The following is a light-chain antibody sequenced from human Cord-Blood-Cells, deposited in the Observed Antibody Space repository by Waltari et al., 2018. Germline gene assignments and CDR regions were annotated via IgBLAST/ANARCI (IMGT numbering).Light chain of an antibody. Sequence: QSALTQPASVSGSPGQPITISARGTSSDDGGSNYVLWCQQHPGKATKPLIYDVSNRPSGVSNRFSGSKSGNTASLTISGLQAEDEADYYCSSYTSSSTPLYVFGTGTKVTVL. V-gene: IGLV2-14*01. J-gene: IGLJ1*01. CDR3: SSYTSSSTPLYV. CDR1: SSDDGGSNY. CDR2: DVS.